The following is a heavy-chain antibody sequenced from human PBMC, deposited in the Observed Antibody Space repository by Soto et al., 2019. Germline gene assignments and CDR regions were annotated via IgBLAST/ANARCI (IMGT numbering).Heavy chain of an antibody. D-gene: IGHD3-22*01. CDR1: GYSFIDYY. V-gene: IGHV1-2*02. Sequence: ASVKVSCKASGYSFIDYYIHWVRQAPGRGLEWMGWISPRSGGTNYAQKFRGRVTITSDTSINTAYMELTSLSSDDTAVYYCARNYYDSSDRDYLDYWGQGTPVTVSS. CDR3: ARNYYDSSDRDYLDY. J-gene: IGHJ4*02. CDR2: ISPRSGGT.